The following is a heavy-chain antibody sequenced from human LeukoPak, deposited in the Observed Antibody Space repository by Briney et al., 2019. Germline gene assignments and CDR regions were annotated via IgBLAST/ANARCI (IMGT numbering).Heavy chain of an antibody. J-gene: IGHJ3*02. CDR3: AKDLYPLLHTVVTPHDAFDI. D-gene: IGHD4-23*01. CDR1: EFTFSSYG. Sequence: SGGSLRLSCAASEFTFSSYGMSWVRQAPGKGLEWVSAISGSGGSTYYADSVKGRFTISRDNSKNTLYLQMNSLRAEDTAVYYCAKDLYPLLHTVVTPHDAFDIWGQGTMVTVSS. CDR2: ISGSGGST. V-gene: IGHV3-23*01.